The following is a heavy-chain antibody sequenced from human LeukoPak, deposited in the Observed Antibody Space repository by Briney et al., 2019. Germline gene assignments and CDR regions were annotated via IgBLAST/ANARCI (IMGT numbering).Heavy chain of an antibody. Sequence: ASVKVSCKASGYTFTSYGISWVRQAPGQGLEWMGWISAYNGNTNYAQKLQGRVTMTTDTSTSTAYMELRSLRSDDTAVYYCARGATEVSDYVWGSCRYFDYWGQGTLVTVSS. CDR2: ISAYNGNT. CDR3: ARGATEVSDYVWGSCRYFDY. V-gene: IGHV1-18*01. CDR1: GYTFTSYG. J-gene: IGHJ4*02. D-gene: IGHD3-16*02.